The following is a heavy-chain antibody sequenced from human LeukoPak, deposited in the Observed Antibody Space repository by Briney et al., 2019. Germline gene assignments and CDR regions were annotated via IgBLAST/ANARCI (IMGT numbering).Heavy chain of an antibody. CDR1: GGTFSSYA. J-gene: IGHJ5*02. CDR2: IIPILGIA. CDR3: AREVDYRGFDP. Sequence: GASVKVSCKASGGTFSSYAISWVRQAPGQGLEWMGRIIPILGIANYAQKFQGRVTITADKSTSTAYMELSSLRSEDTAVYYCAREVDYRGFDPWGQGTLVTVSS. V-gene: IGHV1-69*04. D-gene: IGHD3-10*01.